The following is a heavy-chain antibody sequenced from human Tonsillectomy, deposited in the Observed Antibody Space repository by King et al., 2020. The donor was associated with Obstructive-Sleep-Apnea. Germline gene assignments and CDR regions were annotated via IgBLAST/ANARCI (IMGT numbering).Heavy chain of an antibody. Sequence: VQLVESGGGLVQPGRSLRLSCVASGFTFDDYAMHWVRQAPGKGLEWVSGISWNSGSIGYVDSWKGRFTISRDNVKKSLYLQMNSLRVEDTALYYCAKDKDSSGWYADYWGQGTLVTVSS. CDR3: AKDKDSSGWYADY. V-gene: IGHV3-9*01. CDR2: ISWNSGSI. J-gene: IGHJ4*02. D-gene: IGHD6-19*01. CDR1: GFTFDDYA.